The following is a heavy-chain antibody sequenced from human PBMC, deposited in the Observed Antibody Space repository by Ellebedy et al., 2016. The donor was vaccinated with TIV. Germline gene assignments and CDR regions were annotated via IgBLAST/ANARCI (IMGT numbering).Heavy chain of an antibody. V-gene: IGHV3-23*01. CDR1: GFTFSGCA. Sequence: GESLKISCVASGFTFSGCAMSWVRQAPGKGLEWVSGINNGGRTTSYADSVKGRFTISRDNSRSTLYLQMNSLRAEDSAVYYCAKDMVFGDGKWEIDVWGQGTTVTVSS. J-gene: IGHJ6*02. CDR2: INNGGRTT. CDR3: AKDMVFGDGKWEIDV. D-gene: IGHD1-26*01.